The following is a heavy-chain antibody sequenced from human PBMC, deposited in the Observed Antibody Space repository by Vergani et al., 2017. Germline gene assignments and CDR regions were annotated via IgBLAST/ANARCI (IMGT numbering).Heavy chain of an antibody. CDR1: GGSFSGYY. J-gene: IGHJ6*02. V-gene: IGHV4-34*01. Sequence: QVQLQQWGAGLLKPSETLSLTCAVYGGSFSGYYWSWIRQPPGKGLEWIGEINHSGSTNYNPSLKSRVTISVDTSKNQFSLKLSSVTAADTAVYYCARVKAVALSGGRDVWGQGTTVNVSS. CDR2: INHSGST. D-gene: IGHD6-19*01. CDR3: ARVKAVALSGGRDV.